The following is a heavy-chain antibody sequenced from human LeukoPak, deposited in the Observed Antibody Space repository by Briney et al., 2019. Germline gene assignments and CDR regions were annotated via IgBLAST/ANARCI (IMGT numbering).Heavy chain of an antibody. CDR3: AKDRGMGKNYYYYGMDV. J-gene: IGHJ6*02. CDR2: ISGSGGST. V-gene: IGHV3-23*01. CDR1: GFTFSSYA. D-gene: IGHD1-14*01. Sequence: GGSLRLSCAASGFTFSSYAMSWVRQAPGKGLEWVSAISGSGGSTYCADSVKGRFTISRDNSKNTLYLQMNSLRAEDTAVYYCAKDRGMGKNYYYYGMDVWGQGTTVTVSS.